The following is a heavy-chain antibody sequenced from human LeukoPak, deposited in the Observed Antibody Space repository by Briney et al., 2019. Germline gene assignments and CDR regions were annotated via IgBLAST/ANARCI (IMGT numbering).Heavy chain of an antibody. CDR2: IYPGDSDT. Sequence: GESLKISCKGSGYSFTSYWIGWVRQMPGKGLEWMGIIYPGDSDTRYSPSFQGQVTISADKSISTAYLQWSSLKASDTAMYYCARRAVAGYYYYYGMDVWGQGTTVTVSS. CDR3: ARRAVAGYYYYYGMDV. D-gene: IGHD6-19*01. CDR1: GYSFTSYW. J-gene: IGHJ6*02. V-gene: IGHV5-51*01.